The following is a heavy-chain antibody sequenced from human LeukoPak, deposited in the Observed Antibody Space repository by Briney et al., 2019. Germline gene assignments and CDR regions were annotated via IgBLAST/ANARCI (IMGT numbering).Heavy chain of an antibody. D-gene: IGHD3-10*01. V-gene: IGHV3-30*02. J-gene: IGHJ4*02. Sequence: GGSLRLSCAASGFIFSRYGMHWVRQAPAKGLEWVAFIRFDGTNSDGRNSFYADSVKGRFTTSRDNSQSTLYLQMSSLRVEDTAMYYCAKDEVGYYGSGSYLIEDYWGQGTLVTVSS. CDR2: IRFDGTNSDGR. CDR1: GFIFSRYG. CDR3: AKDEVGYYGSGSYLIEDY.